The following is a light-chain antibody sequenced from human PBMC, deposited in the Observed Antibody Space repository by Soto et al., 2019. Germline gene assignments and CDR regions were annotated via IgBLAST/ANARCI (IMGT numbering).Light chain of an antibody. Sequence: ERVMTHSPATLSVSPGERATLSCRASQSVSSNLAWYQQKPGQAPRLLIYGASTRATGIPARFSGSGSGTEFTLTISSLQSEYFAVYYCQQYNNWPPLTFGGGTKVEIK. CDR1: QSVSSN. CDR3: QQYNNWPPLT. CDR2: GAS. J-gene: IGKJ4*01. V-gene: IGKV3-15*01.